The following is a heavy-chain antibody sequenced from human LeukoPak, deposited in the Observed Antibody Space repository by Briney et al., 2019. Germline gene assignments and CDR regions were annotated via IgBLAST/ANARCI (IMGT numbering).Heavy chain of an antibody. CDR1: GGSISSSSYY. Sequence: SETLSLTCTVSGGSISSSSYYWGWIRQPPGKGLEWIGSIYHGGSTYYNPSLKSRVTMSVDTSKNQFSLKLTSVTAADTAVYYCARVRLWFGDHLDDYWGQGTLVTVSS. CDR2: IYHGGST. CDR3: ARVRLWFGDHLDDY. V-gene: IGHV4-39*07. J-gene: IGHJ4*02. D-gene: IGHD3-10*01.